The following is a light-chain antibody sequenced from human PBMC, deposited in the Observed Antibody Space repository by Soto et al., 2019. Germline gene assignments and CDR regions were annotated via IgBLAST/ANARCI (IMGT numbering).Light chain of an antibody. J-gene: IGKJ2*01. CDR3: QQADSIPYT. CDR1: QGVNTW. CDR2: AAS. V-gene: IGKV1-12*01. Sequence: DIQMTQSPSSVSASVGDRVTITCRASQGVNTWLAWYQQKPGKAPKLLIYAASTLQRGVPPRFSGSGSGTDFILTINSLQLEDFATYYCQQADSIPYTFGQGTKLEIK.